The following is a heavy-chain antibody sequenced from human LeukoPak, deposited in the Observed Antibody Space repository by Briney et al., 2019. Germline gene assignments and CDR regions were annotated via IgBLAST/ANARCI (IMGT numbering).Heavy chain of an antibody. D-gene: IGHD4-17*01. CDR3: ARVVSTVTTGYYYYMDV. CDR1: GGSISSSSYY. Sequence: PSETLSLTCTVSGGSISSSSYYWGWIRQPPGKGLEWIGRFYTSGSTNYNPSLKSRVTMSVDTSKNQFSLKLSSVTAADTAVYYCARVVSTVTTGYYYYMDVWGKGTTVTVSS. J-gene: IGHJ6*03. CDR2: FYTSGST. V-gene: IGHV4-39*07.